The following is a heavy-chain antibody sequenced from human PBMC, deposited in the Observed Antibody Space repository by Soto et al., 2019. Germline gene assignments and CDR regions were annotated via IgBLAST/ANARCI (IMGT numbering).Heavy chain of an antibody. CDR3: ARDQYGYCSGGSCYPPRRDYYYGMDV. D-gene: IGHD2-15*01. J-gene: IGHJ6*02. CDR1: GGSISSGGYY. CDR2: IYYSGST. Sequence: SVTLSLTCTVSGGSISSGGYYWSWIRQHPGKGLEWIGYIYYSGSTYYNPSLKSRVTISVDTSKNQFSLKLSSVTAADTAVYYCARDQYGYCSGGSCYPPRRDYYYGMDVWGQGNTVTVSS. V-gene: IGHV4-31*03.